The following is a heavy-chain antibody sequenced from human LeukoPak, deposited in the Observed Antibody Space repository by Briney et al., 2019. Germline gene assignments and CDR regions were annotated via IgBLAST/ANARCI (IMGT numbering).Heavy chain of an antibody. D-gene: IGHD1-7*01. CDR2: IWYDASNK. Sequence: PGGSLRLSCAASGFTFDDYGMSWVRQAPGKGLEWVAVIWYDASNKYYADSVKGRFTISRDNSKNTLYLQMNSLRDDDTAVYYCVRGVGVSRFNYLDPWGQGTLVIVSS. CDR3: VRGVGVSRFNYLDP. V-gene: IGHV3-33*08. CDR1: GFTFDDYG. J-gene: IGHJ5*02.